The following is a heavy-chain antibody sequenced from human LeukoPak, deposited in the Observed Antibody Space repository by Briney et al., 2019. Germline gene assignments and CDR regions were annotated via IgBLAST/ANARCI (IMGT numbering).Heavy chain of an antibody. CDR2: IKSKTDGCTT. D-gene: IGHD3-22*01. J-gene: IGHJ4*02. CDR3: AKDVVTMIVGGTFDY. V-gene: IGHV3-15*01. CDR1: GFTFSNAW. Sequence: GGSLRLSCAASGFTFSNAWMSWVRQAPGKGREGVGRIKSKTDGCTTDYAAPVKGRFTISRDDSKNTLYLQMNSLRAEDTAVYYCAKDVVTMIVGGTFDYWGQGTLVTVSS.